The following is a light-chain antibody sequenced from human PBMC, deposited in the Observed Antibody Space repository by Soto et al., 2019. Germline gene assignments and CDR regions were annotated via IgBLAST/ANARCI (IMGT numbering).Light chain of an antibody. J-gene: IGKJ1*01. V-gene: IGKV3-20*01. Sequence: EIVLTQSPGTLSLSPGERATLSCRASQSVSSSYLAWYQQKPGQAPRLLIYGASSRATGIPDRFSGSGSGTDFTLTISRLEPEDFAGYYCQQYGSSKTWTFGQGTKVDIK. CDR2: GAS. CDR1: QSVSSSY. CDR3: QQYGSSKTWT.